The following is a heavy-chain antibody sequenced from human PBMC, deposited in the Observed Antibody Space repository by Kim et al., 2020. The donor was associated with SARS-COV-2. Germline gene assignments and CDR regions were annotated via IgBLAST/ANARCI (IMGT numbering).Heavy chain of an antibody. CDR3: AKGNRLVPEYFQS. V-gene: IGHV3-23*01. Sequence: YADSAKGRFTISRDIARNTLYLQMNGLRAEDTAVYYCAKGNRLVPEYFQSWGQGTLVTVSS. J-gene: IGHJ1*01. D-gene: IGHD6-19*01.